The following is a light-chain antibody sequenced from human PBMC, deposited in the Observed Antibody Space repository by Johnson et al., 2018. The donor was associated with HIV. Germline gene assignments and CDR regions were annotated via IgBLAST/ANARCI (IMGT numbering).Light chain of an antibody. CDR2: DNN. CDR3: GTWDSSLSAV. CDR1: SSNIGSHY. J-gene: IGLJ1*01. V-gene: IGLV1-51*01. Sequence: QSVLTQSPSVSAAPGQKVTISCSGSSSNIGSHYVSWYQQLPGTAPKLLIYDNNKRPSGIPDRFSGSKSGTSATLGITGLQTGDEADYYCGTWDSSLSAVFGTGTKVTVL.